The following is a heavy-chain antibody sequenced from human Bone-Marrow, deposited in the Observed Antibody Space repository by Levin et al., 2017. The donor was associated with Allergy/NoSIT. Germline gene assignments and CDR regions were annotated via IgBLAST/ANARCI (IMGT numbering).Heavy chain of an antibody. CDR1: EFTFKNYW. V-gene: IGHV3-74*01. CDR2: IKTDGRTT. D-gene: IGHD4-23*01. CDR3: VRDGVTVAAHDWYFDL. J-gene: IGHJ2*01. Sequence: PGGSLRLSCAASEFTFKNYWMNWVRQAPGKGLVWVSRIKTDGRTTTYADSVKGRFTISRDNAKNTLYLQMSSLRAEDTAVYYCVRDGVTVAAHDWYFDLWGRGTLVTVSS.